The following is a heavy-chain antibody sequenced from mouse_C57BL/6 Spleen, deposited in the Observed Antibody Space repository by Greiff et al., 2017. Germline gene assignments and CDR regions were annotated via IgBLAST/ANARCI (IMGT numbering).Heavy chain of an antibody. CDR2: IYPRSGNT. D-gene: IGHD2-3*01. CDR1: GYTFTSYG. V-gene: IGHV1-81*01. CDR3: ARLGDGYLGD. Sequence: VQLQQSGAELARPGASVKLSCKASGYTFTSYGIRWVKQRPGQGLEWIGEIYPRSGNTYYNEKFQGKATLTADKSSSTAYMELRRLTSEDSAVYFCARLGDGYLGDWGKGTLVTVAA. J-gene: IGHJ3*01.